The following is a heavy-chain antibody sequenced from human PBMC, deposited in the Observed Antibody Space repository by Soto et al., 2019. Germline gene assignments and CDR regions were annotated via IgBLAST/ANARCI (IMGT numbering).Heavy chain of an antibody. CDR2: ISSSSSTI. D-gene: IGHD5-12*01. CDR3: ARYSGYDYYYGMDV. CDR1: GFTFSSYS. V-gene: IGHV3-48*02. Sequence: PGGSLRLSSAASGFTFSSYSMNWVRQAPGKGLEWVSYISSSSSTIYYADSVKGRFTISRDNAKNSLYLQMNSLRDEDTAVYYCARYSGYDYYYGMDVWGQGTTVTVSS. J-gene: IGHJ6*02.